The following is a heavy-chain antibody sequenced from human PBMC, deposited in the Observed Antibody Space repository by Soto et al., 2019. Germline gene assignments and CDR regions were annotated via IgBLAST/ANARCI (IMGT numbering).Heavy chain of an antibody. CDR3: ARAYSSLLGMDV. CDR2: IYYSGST. D-gene: IGHD6-6*01. V-gene: IGHV4-39*01. CDR1: GGSISSSSYY. Sequence: QLQLQESGPGLVKPSETLSLTCTVSGGSISSSSYYWGWIRQPPGKGLEWIGSIYYSGSTYYNPSLKSRVTISVDTAKNQFSLKRSSVTAADTAVYYCARAYSSLLGMDVWGQGTTVTVSS. J-gene: IGHJ6*02.